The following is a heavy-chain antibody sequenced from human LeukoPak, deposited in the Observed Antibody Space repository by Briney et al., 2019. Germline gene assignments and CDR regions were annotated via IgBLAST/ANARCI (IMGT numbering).Heavy chain of an antibody. J-gene: IGHJ4*02. Sequence: SETLSLTCNVSGGSVTSGTYYWTWIRQPPGKGLEWIGYIYYNGSTNYSPSLKSRVTISVDTSKNQFSLKLTSVTPADTAVYYCARERVYCSGGSCYSRSYWGQGTLVTVSS. D-gene: IGHD2-15*01. CDR1: GGSVTSGTYY. CDR2: IYYNGST. V-gene: IGHV4-61*01. CDR3: ARERVYCSGGSCYSRSY.